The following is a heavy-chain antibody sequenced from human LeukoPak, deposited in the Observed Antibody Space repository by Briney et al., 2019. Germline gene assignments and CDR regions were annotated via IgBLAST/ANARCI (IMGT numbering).Heavy chain of an antibody. V-gene: IGHV4-61*02. CDR3: ARDLGSSGWYGFGY. CDR2: FYTSGTT. J-gene: IGHJ4*02. CDR1: GGSISSSSYY. D-gene: IGHD6-19*01. Sequence: PSETLSLTFTVSGGSISSSSYYWSWIRQPAGKGLEWIGRFYTSGTTHYNPSLQSRVSMSVDTSKNQFSLKLSFVTAADTAVYYCARDLGSSGWYGFGYWGQGTLVTVSS.